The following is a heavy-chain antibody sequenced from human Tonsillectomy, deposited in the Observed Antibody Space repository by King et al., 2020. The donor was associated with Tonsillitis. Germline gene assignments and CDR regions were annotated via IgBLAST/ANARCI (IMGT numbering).Heavy chain of an antibody. Sequence: VQLVESGGGLVQPGGSLRLSCAASGFTFSSYVMYWVRQAPGKGLEWVSAIVGSGGDTSYADAVKGRFTISRDNSMNTVYLQMNTLGAEDTAGYYCAKLAVRAAVGATGDFWGQATLVTVSS. V-gene: IGHV3-23*04. CDR1: GFTFSSYV. CDR3: AKLAVRAAVGATGDF. CDR2: IVGSGGDT. D-gene: IGHD6-19*01. J-gene: IGHJ4*02.